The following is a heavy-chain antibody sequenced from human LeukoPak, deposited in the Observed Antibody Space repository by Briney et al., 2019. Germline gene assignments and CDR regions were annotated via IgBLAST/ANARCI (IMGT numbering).Heavy chain of an antibody. V-gene: IGHV4-31*03. CDR2: IYYSGST. J-gene: IGHJ6*02. CDR1: GGSISSGGYY. D-gene: IGHD2-2*01. CDR3: ARGGIVVVPAAMFSYYYYGMDV. Sequence: SETLSLTCTVSGGSISSGGYYWSWIRQHPGKGLEWIVYIYYSGSTYYNPSLKSRVTISVDTSKNQFSLKLSSVTAADTAVYYCARGGIVVVPAAMFSYYYYGMDVWGQGTTVTVSS.